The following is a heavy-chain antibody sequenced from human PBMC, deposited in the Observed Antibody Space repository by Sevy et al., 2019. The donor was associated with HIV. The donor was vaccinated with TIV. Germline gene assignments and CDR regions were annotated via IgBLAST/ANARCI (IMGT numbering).Heavy chain of an antibody. J-gene: IGHJ3*02. D-gene: IGHD3-16*02. Sequence: GGSPRLSCAASGFTFSSYSMNWVRQAPGKGLEWVSYISSSSSTIYYADSVKGRFTISRDNAKNSLYLQMNSLRDEDTAVYYCARDGCYDYVWGSYRCRDAFDIWGQGTMVTVSS. V-gene: IGHV3-48*02. CDR3: ARDGCYDYVWGSYRCRDAFDI. CDR2: ISSSSSTI. CDR1: GFTFSSYS.